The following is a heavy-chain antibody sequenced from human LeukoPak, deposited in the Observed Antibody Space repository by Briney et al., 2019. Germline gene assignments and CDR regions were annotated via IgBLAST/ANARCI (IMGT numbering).Heavy chain of an antibody. Sequence: GASVKVSCKASGYTFSGHYLHWVRQAPGQGLEWMGRINPNTGVTQYTENFQGRVTMTRDTSTSTVYMELSSLRSEDTAVYYCARGVDKPKDLDYWGQGTLVTVSS. CDR1: GYTFSGHY. D-gene: IGHD3-22*01. J-gene: IGHJ4*02. CDR3: ARGVDKPKDLDY. CDR2: INPNTGVT. V-gene: IGHV1-2*06.